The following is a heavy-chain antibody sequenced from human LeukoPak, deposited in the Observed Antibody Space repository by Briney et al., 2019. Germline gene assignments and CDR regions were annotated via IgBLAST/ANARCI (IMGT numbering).Heavy chain of an antibody. Sequence: SETLSLTCTVSGGSISSSYWNWIRQPPGKGLQWIGYIYYSGSTNYNPSLKSRVTISVDTSKNQFSLKLSSVTAADTAVYYCARHPTHCSGGSCLDYWGQGTLVTVSS. CDR1: GGSISSSY. D-gene: IGHD2-15*01. J-gene: IGHJ4*02. CDR2: IYYSGST. CDR3: ARHPTHCSGGSCLDY. V-gene: IGHV4-59*08.